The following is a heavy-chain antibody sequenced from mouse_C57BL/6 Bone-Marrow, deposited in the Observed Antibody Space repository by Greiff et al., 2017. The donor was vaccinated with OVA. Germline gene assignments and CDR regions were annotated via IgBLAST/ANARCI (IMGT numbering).Heavy chain of an antibody. CDR3: ARAFITTVVAERGFDY. CDR2: ISDGGSYT. J-gene: IGHJ2*01. D-gene: IGHD1-1*01. CDR1: GFTFSSYA. Sequence: EVQGVESGGGLVKPGGSLKLSCAASGFTFSSYAMSWVRQTPEKRLEWVATISDGGSYTYYPDNVKGRFTISRDNAKNNLYLQMSHLKSEDTAMYYCARAFITTVVAERGFDYWGQGTTLTVSS. V-gene: IGHV5-4*01.